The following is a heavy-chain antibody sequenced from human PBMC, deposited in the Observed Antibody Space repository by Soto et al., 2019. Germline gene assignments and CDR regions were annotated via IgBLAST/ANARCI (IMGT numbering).Heavy chain of an antibody. CDR1: GGSISSSSYY. CDR3: ATNYAYYYYYGMDV. V-gene: IGHV4-39*01. CDR2: IYYSGST. J-gene: IGHJ6*02. Sequence: LSLTCTVSGGSISSSSYYWGGIRQPPGKGLEWIGSIYYSGSTYYNPSLKSRVTISVDTSKNQFSLKLSSVTAADTAVYYCATNYAYYYYYGMDVWGQGTTVTVSS. D-gene: IGHD4-4*01.